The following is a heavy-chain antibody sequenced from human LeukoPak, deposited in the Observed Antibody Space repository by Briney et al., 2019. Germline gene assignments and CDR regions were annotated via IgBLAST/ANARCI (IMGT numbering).Heavy chain of an antibody. V-gene: IGHV1-69*01. J-gene: IGHJ4*02. CDR1: GGTFSSYA. D-gene: IGHD2-2*01. CDR2: IIPIFGTA. CDR3: AAVVPAVMGYFDY. Sequence: SVTVSCTASGGTFSSYAISWVRQAPGQELEWMGGIIPIFGTANYAQKFQGRVTITADESTSTAYMELSSLRSEDTAVYYCAAVVPAVMGYFDYWGQGTLVTVSS.